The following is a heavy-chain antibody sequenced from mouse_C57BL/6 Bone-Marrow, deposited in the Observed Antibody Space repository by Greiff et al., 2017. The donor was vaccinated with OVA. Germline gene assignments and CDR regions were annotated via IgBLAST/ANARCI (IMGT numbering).Heavy chain of an antibody. Sequence: VQLKQSGPELVKPGASVKISCKASGYTFTDYYMNWVKQSHGKSLEWIGDINPNNGGTSYNQKFKGKATLTVDKSSSTAYMELRSLTSEDSAVYYCARWGWKYYFDYWGQGTTLTVSS. V-gene: IGHV1-26*01. CDR3: ARWGWKYYFDY. CDR1: GYTFTDYY. J-gene: IGHJ2*01. D-gene: IGHD3-3*01. CDR2: INPNNGGT.